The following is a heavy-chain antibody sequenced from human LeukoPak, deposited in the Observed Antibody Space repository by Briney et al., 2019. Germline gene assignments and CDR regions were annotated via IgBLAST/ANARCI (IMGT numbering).Heavy chain of an antibody. V-gene: IGHV3-23*01. J-gene: IGHJ4*02. CDR3: AKLQADYVWGSYRYTFDY. Sequence: GGSLRLSCAASGFTFSSYAMSWVRQAPGKGLEWVSAISGSGGSTYYADSVKGRFTISRDNSKNTLYLQMNSLRAEDTAVYYCAKLQADYVWGSYRYTFDYWGQETLVTVSS. D-gene: IGHD3-16*02. CDR1: GFTFSSYA. CDR2: ISGSGGST.